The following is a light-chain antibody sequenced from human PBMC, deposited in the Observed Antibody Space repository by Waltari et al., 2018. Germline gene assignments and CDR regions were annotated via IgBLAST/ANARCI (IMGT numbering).Light chain of an antibody. J-gene: IGKJ2*01. CDR1: QSVLYSSNNKNY. CDR2: WAS. Sequence: DIVMTQSPDSLAVSLGERPPINCKYSQSVLYSSNNKNYLAWYQQKPGQPPKLLIYWASTRESGVPDRFSGSGSGTDFTLTISSLQAEDVAVYYCQQYYSTSYTFGQGTKLEIK. V-gene: IGKV4-1*01. CDR3: QQYYSTSYT.